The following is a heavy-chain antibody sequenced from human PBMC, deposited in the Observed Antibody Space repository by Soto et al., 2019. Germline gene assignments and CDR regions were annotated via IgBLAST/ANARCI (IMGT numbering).Heavy chain of an antibody. CDR2: IGTAGDT. CDR3: ARGGYSYDYYYYGMDV. Sequence: PGGSLRLSCAASGFTFSSYDMHWVRQATGKGLEWVSAIGTAGDTYYPGSVKGRFTISRENAKNSLYLQMNSLRAGDTAVYYCARGGYSYDYYYYGMDVWGQGTTVTVSS. D-gene: IGHD5-18*01. V-gene: IGHV3-13*01. CDR1: GFTFSSYD. J-gene: IGHJ6*02.